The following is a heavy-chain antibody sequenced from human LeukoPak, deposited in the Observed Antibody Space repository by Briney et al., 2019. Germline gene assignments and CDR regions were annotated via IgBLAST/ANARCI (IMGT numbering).Heavy chain of an antibody. V-gene: IGHV3-21*01. D-gene: IGHD3-10*01. CDR3: ARGWFGDPYYFDY. Sequence: GGSLRLSCAASGFTFSSYSMNWVRQAPGKGLEWVSSISSSSSYIYYADSVKGRFTISRDNAKNSLYLQMNSLRAEDTAVYYCARGWFGDPYYFDYWGQGTLVTVSS. CDR2: ISSSSSYI. J-gene: IGHJ4*02. CDR1: GFTFSSYS.